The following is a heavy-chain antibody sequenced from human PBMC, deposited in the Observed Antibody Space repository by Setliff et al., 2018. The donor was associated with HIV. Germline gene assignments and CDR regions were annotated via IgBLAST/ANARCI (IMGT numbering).Heavy chain of an antibody. CDR3: ATSLNGDSEPWYFDF. CDR1: GGSISTYY. D-gene: IGHD4-17*01. Sequence: SETLSLTCTVSGGSISTYYWSWIRQPPGKGLEWIGSIYFTGSSDNNPSLKSRVTLSVDTSKHQFSLKLSSVTAADTAVYYCATSLNGDSEPWYFDFWGRGSLVTVSS. V-gene: IGHV4-59*01. CDR2: IYFTGSS. J-gene: IGHJ2*01.